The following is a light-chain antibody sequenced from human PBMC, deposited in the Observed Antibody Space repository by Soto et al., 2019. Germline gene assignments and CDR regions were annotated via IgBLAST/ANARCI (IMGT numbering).Light chain of an antibody. CDR2: WAS. J-gene: IGKJ4*01. Sequence: DIVMTQSPDSLAVSLGERATINCKSSQSVLYISNNKNYLAWYQQRPGQPPKLLIYWASTRESGVPDRFSGSGSGTDFTLTISSLQAEDVAVYYCQQYYSTPLTFDGGTKVEIK. CDR3: QQYYSTPLT. V-gene: IGKV4-1*01. CDR1: QSVLYISNNKNY.